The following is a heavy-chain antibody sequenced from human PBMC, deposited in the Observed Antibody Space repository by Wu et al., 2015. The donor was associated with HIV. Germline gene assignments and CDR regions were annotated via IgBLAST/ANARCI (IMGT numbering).Heavy chain of an antibody. CDR2: LIPMYGTA. CDR3: ARPNYGYAYDVFDV. CDR1: GATFSSYA. J-gene: IGHJ3*01. Sequence: QVHLLQSGAEVKKSGSSVRVSCKASGATFSSYALSWVRQAPGQGLEWMGRLIPMYGTADYAQKFQGRVTITADVSTNTAYMVVSSLTSDDTAVYYCARPNYGYAYDVFDVWGQGTLISVSS. V-gene: IGHV1-69*13. D-gene: IGHD5-12*01.